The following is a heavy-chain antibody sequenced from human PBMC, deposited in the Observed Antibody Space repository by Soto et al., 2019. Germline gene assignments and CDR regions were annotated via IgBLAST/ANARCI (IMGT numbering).Heavy chain of an antibody. Sequence: HPGGSLRLSCAASGFTFSSYEMNWVRQAPGKGLEWVSYISSSGSTIYYADSVKGRFTISRDNAKNSLYLQMNSLRAEDTAVYYCARDGSQDIVVVPAAIGGMDVWGQGTTVTVS. CDR1: GFTFSSYE. CDR3: ARDGSQDIVVVPAAIGGMDV. D-gene: IGHD2-2*01. CDR2: ISSSGSTI. J-gene: IGHJ6*01. V-gene: IGHV3-48*03.